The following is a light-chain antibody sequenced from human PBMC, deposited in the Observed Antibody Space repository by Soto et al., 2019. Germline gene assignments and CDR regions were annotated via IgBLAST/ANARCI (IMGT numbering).Light chain of an antibody. CDR1: QDISNY. CDR3: QKYNSAPTT. V-gene: IGKV1-27*01. CDR2: AAS. J-gene: IGKJ2*01. Sequence: DIQMTQSPSSLSASVGDRVTITCQASQDISNYLAWYQQKPGKVPKLLIYAASTLQTGVQSRFSGSGSGTVFTLTINSLQPEDVATYYCQKYNSAPTTFGRGTRLEIK.